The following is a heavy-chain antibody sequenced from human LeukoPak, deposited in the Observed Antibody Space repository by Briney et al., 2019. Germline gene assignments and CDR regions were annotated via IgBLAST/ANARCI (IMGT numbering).Heavy chain of an antibody. D-gene: IGHD3-16*02. CDR3: ARGDYVWGSYRLDAFDI. Sequence: SETLSLTCTVSGGSISSYYWSWIRQPPGKGLEWIGYIYYSGSTNYNPSLKSRVTISVDTSKNQFSLKLSSVTAADTAVYYCARGDYVWGSYRLDAFDIWGRGTMVTVSS. V-gene: IGHV4-59*01. J-gene: IGHJ3*02. CDR2: IYYSGST. CDR1: GGSISSYY.